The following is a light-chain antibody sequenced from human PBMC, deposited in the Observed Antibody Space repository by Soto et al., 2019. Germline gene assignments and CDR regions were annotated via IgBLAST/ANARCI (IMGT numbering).Light chain of an antibody. CDR1: QSVSSSS. V-gene: IGKV3-20*01. Sequence: EMVFTQFPCILSLSTGERATLSCRASQSVSSSSLAWYQQKPGQAPRLLIYDASSRATGIPDRFSGSGSGADFTLTISRLEPEDFAVYSCQQYGTSPITFGQGTRLEIK. CDR3: QQYGTSPIT. J-gene: IGKJ5*01. CDR2: DAS.